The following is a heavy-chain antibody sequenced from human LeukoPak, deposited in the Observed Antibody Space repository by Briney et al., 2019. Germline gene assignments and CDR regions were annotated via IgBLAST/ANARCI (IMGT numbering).Heavy chain of an antibody. CDR1: GFTVSSNY. D-gene: IGHD6-19*01. CDR3: AKEQWYSSGWDFDY. V-gene: IGHV3-53*01. Sequence: GGSLRLSCAASGFTVSSNYMSWVRQAPGKGLEWVSVIYSGGSTYYADSVKGRFTISRDNSKNTLYLQMNSLRAEDTAVYYCAKEQWYSSGWDFDYWGQGTLVTVSS. CDR2: IYSGGST. J-gene: IGHJ4*02.